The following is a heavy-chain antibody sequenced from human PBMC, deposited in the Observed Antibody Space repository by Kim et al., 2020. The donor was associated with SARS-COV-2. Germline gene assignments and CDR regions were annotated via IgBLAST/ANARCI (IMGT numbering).Heavy chain of an antibody. CDR3: ARDAYYYGSGSSYYFDY. J-gene: IGHJ4*02. Sequence: FHGRVTITADKSTSTAYMELSSLRSEDTAVYYCARDAYYYGSGSSYYFDYWGQGTLFTVSS. D-gene: IGHD3-10*01. V-gene: IGHV1-69*04.